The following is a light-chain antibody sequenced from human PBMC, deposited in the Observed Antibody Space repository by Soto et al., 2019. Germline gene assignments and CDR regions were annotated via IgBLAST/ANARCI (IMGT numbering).Light chain of an antibody. Sequence: EIVLTQSPGTLSFSPGERATLSCRASQSVRSNSLAWFQQKPGQAPRLLIYGASSRATGIPDRFTGSGSGADFTLTITRLEPEDFAVYFCQQYAGSPRTFGQGTEVGIK. CDR3: QQYAGSPRT. J-gene: IGKJ1*01. CDR1: QSVRSNS. CDR2: GAS. V-gene: IGKV3-20*01.